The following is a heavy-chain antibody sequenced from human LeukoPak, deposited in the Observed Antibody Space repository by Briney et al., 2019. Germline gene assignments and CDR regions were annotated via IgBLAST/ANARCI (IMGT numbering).Heavy chain of an antibody. Sequence: ASVKVSCKASGYTFTSYDINWVRQATGQGLEWMGWMNPNSGNTGYAQKFQGRVTITADESTSTAYMELSSLRSEGTAVYYCARDLGTAAAAYYYYYYGMDVWGQGTTVTVSS. D-gene: IGHD2-2*01. CDR1: GYTFTSYD. V-gene: IGHV1-8*01. CDR3: ARDLGTAAAAYYYYYYGMDV. J-gene: IGHJ6*02. CDR2: MNPNSGNT.